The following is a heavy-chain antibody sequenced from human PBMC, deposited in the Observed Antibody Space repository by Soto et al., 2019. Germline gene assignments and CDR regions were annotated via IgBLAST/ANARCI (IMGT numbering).Heavy chain of an antibody. D-gene: IGHD3-10*01. Sequence: SETLSLTCTVSGGSVTSGGYYWSWIRRHPGKGLEWIGYIYYSGSIYYNPSLKSRLTFSVDASKNQFGLNLSSVTAADTAVYYCAGSRSNILLSYWGQGTLVTVSS. CDR2: IYYSGSI. CDR3: AGSRSNILLSY. CDR1: GGSVTSGGYY. J-gene: IGHJ4*02. V-gene: IGHV4-31*03.